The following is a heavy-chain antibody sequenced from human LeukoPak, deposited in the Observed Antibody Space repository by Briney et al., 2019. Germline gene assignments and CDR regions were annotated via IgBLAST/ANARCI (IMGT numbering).Heavy chain of an antibody. D-gene: IGHD6-25*01. CDR1: GGSISTNNW. Sequence: SETLSLTCLVSGGSISTNNWWSWVRQSPGKGLEWIGEMYHSGNTNYNPSLKSRVIISVDKSKNQFSLKLSSVTAADTAVYYCASLGEQRLELPAPGYWGQGTLVTVSS. CDR2: MYHSGNT. CDR3: ASLGEQRLELPAPGY. J-gene: IGHJ4*02. V-gene: IGHV4-4*02.